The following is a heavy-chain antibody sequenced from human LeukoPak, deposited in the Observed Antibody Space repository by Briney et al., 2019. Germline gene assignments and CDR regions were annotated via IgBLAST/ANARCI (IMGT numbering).Heavy chain of an antibody. J-gene: IGHJ3*02. CDR3: ARVQSYGDAFDI. CDR2: IDPNSGGT. D-gene: IGHD5-18*01. V-gene: IGHV1-2*02. Sequence: ASVKVSCKASGYTFTGYYMHWVRQAPGQGLEWMGWIDPNSGGTIYAQKFQGRVTMTRDTSISTAYMELSRLRSDDTAVYYCARVQSYGDAFDIWGQGTMVTVSS. CDR1: GYTFTGYY.